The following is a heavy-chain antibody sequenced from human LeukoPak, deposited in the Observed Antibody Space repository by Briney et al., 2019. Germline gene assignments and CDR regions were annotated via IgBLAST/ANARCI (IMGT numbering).Heavy chain of an antibody. CDR3: ARLTYHYFDL. CDR2: ISASGST. D-gene: IGHD1-14*01. Sequence: GSLSLSCAASGFTVSSNYMSWIRQPAGKGLEWIGRISASGSTNYNPSLRSRIAIIMDTSQNQMSLILRSVTAADTAVYYCARLTYHYFDLWGRGSLVTVSS. CDR1: GFTVSSNY. J-gene: IGHJ2*01. V-gene: IGHV4-4*07.